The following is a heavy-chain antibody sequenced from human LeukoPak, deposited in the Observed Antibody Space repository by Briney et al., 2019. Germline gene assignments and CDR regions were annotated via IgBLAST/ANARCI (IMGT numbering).Heavy chain of an antibody. CDR2: IIPIFGTA. V-gene: IGHV1-69*01. D-gene: IGHD3-10*01. J-gene: IGHJ6*04. CDR3: ARANIVRGVHPYYYYLWT. CDR1: GGTFSSYA. Sequence: SVKVSCKASGGTFSSYAISWVRQAPGQGLEWMGGIIPIFGTANYAQKFQGRVTITADESTSTAYMELSSLRSEDTAVYYCARANIVRGVHPYYYYLWTYGAKGPRSASPQ.